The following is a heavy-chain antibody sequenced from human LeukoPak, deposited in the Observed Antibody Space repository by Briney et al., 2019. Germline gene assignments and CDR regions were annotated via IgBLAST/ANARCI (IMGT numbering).Heavy chain of an antibody. V-gene: IGHV4-34*01. Sequence: SETLSLTCAVYGGSFSGYYWSWIRQPPGKGLEWIGEINHSGSTNYNPSLKSRVTISVDTSKNQFSLKPSSVTAADTAVYYCARRVRLYCSGGSCYSERNWFDPWGQGTLVTVSS. J-gene: IGHJ5*02. D-gene: IGHD2-15*01. CDR3: ARRVRLYCSGGSCYSERNWFDP. CDR1: GGSFSGYY. CDR2: INHSGST.